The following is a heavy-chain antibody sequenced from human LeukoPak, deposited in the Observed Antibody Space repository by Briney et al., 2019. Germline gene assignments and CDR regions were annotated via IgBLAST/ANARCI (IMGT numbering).Heavy chain of an antibody. CDR2: IYYSGST. V-gene: IGHV4-39*01. Sequence: SETLSLTCTVSGGSISSSSYYWGWIRHPPGKWLEWIGSIYYSGSTYYNPSLKSRVTISVDTSKNQFSLKLSPVTAADTAVYYCARLVMVRGVIYWFDPWGQGTLVTVSS. CDR1: GGSISSSSYY. CDR3: ARLVMVRGVIYWFDP. D-gene: IGHD3-10*01. J-gene: IGHJ5*02.